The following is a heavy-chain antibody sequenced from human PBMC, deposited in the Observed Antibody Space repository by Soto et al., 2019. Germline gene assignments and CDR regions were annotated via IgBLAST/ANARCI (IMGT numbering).Heavy chain of an antibody. Sequence: QVQLVQSGAEVKKPGASVKVSCKASGYTFAGYYMHWVRQAPGQGLEWVGIINPGGGSTSDAQRFQGRVTMTTDTSTSTVYMELSSLRSDDTAVYYCARATSSSGFDHWGQGTLVTVSS. D-gene: IGHD6-6*01. CDR2: INPGGGST. J-gene: IGHJ4*02. CDR1: GYTFAGYY. CDR3: ARATSSSGFDH. V-gene: IGHV1-46*01.